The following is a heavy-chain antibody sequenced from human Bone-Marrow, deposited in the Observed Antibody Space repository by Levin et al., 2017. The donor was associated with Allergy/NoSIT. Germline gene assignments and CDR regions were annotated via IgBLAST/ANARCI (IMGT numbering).Heavy chain of an antibody. CDR2: IKRKTDGETT. J-gene: IGHJ4*02. D-gene: IGHD4/OR15-4a*01. CDR1: GFTFSNAW. V-gene: IGHV3-15*01. Sequence: GGSLRLSCAASGFTFSNAWMNWVRQAPGKGLEWVGRIKRKTDGETTEFTEPVKGRFTISRDDSKNTVFLHMNSLKTDDTAVYYCAMVDNGSVNWGQGTLVTVSS. CDR3: AMVDNGSVN.